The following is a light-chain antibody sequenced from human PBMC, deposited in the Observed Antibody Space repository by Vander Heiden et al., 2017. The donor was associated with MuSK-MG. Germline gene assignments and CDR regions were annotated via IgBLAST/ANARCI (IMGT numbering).Light chain of an antibody. J-gene: IGKJ4*01. CDR1: QSISSY. CDR2: AAS. CDR3: QQRDSTPLT. V-gene: IGKV1-39*01. Sequence: DIQMTQSRSSLSASVGDRVTITCRASQSISSYLNWYQQKPGKAPKILIYAASSLQSGVPSRFSGSGSGTDFTLTISRRQPEDFATYYCQQRDSTPLTFGGGTKVEIK.